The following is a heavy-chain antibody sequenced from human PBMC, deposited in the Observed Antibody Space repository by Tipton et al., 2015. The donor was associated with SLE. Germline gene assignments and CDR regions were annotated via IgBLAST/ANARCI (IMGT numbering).Heavy chain of an antibody. CDR3: ARVQGNYYYYMDV. J-gene: IGHJ6*03. V-gene: IGHV4-31*03. CDR1: GGSISRRGYY. CDR2: IYYTGST. Sequence: TLSLTCTVSGGSISRRGYYWSWIRQHPGKGLEWIGYIYYTGSTYYNPSLKSRLTMSVDTSKKHFSLNLSSVTAADTAVYYCARVQGNYYYYMDVWGEGTTVTVS. D-gene: IGHD3-10*01.